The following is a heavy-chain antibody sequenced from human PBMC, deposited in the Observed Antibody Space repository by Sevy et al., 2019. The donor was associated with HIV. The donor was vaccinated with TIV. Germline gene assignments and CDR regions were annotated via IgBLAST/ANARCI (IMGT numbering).Heavy chain of an antibody. D-gene: IGHD4-17*01. V-gene: IGHV3-64D*06. CDR2: ISSDGGST. J-gene: IGHJ4*02. CDR3: VKSLPTVTRFDY. CDR1: GFTVSRYG. Sequence: GGSLRLSCSASGFTVSRYGMHWVRQAPGKGLEYVSAISSDGGSTYYAVSVKGRFTISRDNSKNTLYLQMSSLRAEDTAVYYCVKSLPTVTRFDYWGQGTLVTVSS.